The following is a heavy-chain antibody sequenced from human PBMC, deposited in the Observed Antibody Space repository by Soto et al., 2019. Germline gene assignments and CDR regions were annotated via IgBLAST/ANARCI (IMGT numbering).Heavy chain of an antibody. Sequence: QVQLQQWGAGLLKPSETLSLSCAVYGGSFSGYYWSWIRQPPGKGLEWIGEISHSGTTNYNLSLKSRVTISVATSKNQFSLKVTSVTAADTAIYFCARAAYMYAYREFDSWGQGTLAPVSS. D-gene: IGHD2-8*01. CDR1: GGSFSGYY. V-gene: IGHV4-34*02. CDR3: ARAAYMYAYREFDS. J-gene: IGHJ4*02. CDR2: ISHSGTT.